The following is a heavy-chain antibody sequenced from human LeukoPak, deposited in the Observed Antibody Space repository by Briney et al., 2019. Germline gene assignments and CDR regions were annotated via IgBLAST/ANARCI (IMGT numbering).Heavy chain of an antibody. V-gene: IGHV3-21*06. D-gene: IGHD2-21*02. CDR1: GFTFSSYS. J-gene: IGHJ6*03. Sequence: GGSLRLSCAASGFTFSSYSMNWVRQARGKGLEWVSSISSSSSYIYYADSVKGRFTISRDNAKNSLYLQKNSLRAEDTAVYYCAREAYCGGDCYSMFYYYYYMDVWGKGTTVTVSS. CDR2: ISSSSSYI. CDR3: AREAYCGGDCYSMFYYYYYMDV.